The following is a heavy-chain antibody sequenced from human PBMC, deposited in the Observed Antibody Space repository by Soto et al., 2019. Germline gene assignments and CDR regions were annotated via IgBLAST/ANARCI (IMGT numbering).Heavy chain of an antibody. CDR2: IYYSGTT. V-gene: IGHV4-39*01. CDR3: ARHPDYSNYYFDY. CDR1: GGSISSSDYY. J-gene: IGHJ4*02. Sequence: PSETLSLTCSVSGGSISSSDYYWGWVRQPPGKGLEWIGSIYYSGTTYYNPSLKSRVTISVDTSKNQFSLKLSSVTATDTAVYYCARHPDYSNYYFDYWGQGTLVTVSS. D-gene: IGHD4-4*01.